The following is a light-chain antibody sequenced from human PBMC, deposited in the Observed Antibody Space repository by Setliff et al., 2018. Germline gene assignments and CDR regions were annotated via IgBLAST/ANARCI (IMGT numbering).Light chain of an antibody. J-gene: IGLJ1*01. V-gene: IGLV2-14*03. Sequence: QSALTQPPSASGSPGQSVTISCTGTSSDIGGYKYVSWYQQHPGKAPKLIIHDVTNRPSGVSNRFSGSKAGNTASLTISGLQAEDEADYYCSAYTSSSTYVFGTGTKVTVL. CDR2: DVT. CDR3: SAYTSSSTYV. CDR1: SSDIGGYKY.